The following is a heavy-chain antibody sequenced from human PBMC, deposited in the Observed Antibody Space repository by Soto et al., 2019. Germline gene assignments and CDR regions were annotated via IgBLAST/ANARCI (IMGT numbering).Heavy chain of an antibody. Sequence: PSETLSLTCTVSGGSITGGDYYWSWIRQPPGKGLEWIAYIYYNGNIYYNPSLKSRVTISVDTSKNQFSLMLSSVTAADTAVYYCATRTVFRPLGCWGKGTMGTV. V-gene: IGHV4-30-4*02. CDR1: GGSITGGDYY. J-gene: IGHJ4*02. CDR3: ATRTVFRPLGC. CDR2: IYYNGNI.